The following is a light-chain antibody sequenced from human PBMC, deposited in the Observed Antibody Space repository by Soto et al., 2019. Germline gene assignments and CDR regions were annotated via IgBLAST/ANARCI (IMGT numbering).Light chain of an antibody. V-gene: IGKV3D-15*01. Sequence: EIVMTQSPATLSVSPGESATLSCRASQSINRDLAWYERKPGQTPRRVIYGAYTWGTGVPPRFTGSGSGTEFTLTIRNLQSEDFAVYYCKQYHSWPITFGQGTRLEIK. CDR3: KQYHSWPIT. CDR1: QSINRD. J-gene: IGKJ5*01. CDR2: GAY.